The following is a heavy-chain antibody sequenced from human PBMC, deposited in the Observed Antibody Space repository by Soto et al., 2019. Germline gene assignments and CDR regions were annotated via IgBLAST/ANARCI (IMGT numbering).Heavy chain of an antibody. V-gene: IGHV4-61*01. CDR3: ARGSWLDIDY. J-gene: IGHJ4*02. D-gene: IGHD3-9*01. CDR1: GGSVSSGSYY. Sequence: SETLSLTCTVSGGSVSSGSYYWSWIRQPPGKGLEWIGYIYYSGSTNYNPSLKSRVTISVDTSKNQFSLKLSSVTAADTAVYYCARGSWLDIDYWGQGTLVTVSS. CDR2: IYYSGST.